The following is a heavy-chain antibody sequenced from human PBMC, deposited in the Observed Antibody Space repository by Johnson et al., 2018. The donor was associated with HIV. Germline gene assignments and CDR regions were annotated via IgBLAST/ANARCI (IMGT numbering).Heavy chain of an antibody. V-gene: IGHV3-66*01. J-gene: IGHJ3*01. Sequence: EVQVVESGGGVVRPGGSLRLSCAASGFNVSSNYMSWVRQAPGKGLEWVSLIYSGGTTYYTDSVQGRFTISRDNSKNTLYLQMNSLRDEDTAAYYCTRDPFPRFYAFDLWGQGTMVTVSS. CDR3: TRDPFPRFYAFDL. CDR2: IYSGGTT. CDR1: GFNVSSNY.